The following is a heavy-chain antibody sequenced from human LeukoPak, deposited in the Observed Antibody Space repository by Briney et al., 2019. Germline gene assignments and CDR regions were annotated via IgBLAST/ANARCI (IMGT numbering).Heavy chain of an antibody. D-gene: IGHD3-22*01. CDR2: IYYSGST. CDR3: ARPTYKYYYDSTFIDY. CDR1: GGSISSSSYY. V-gene: IGHV4-39*01. J-gene: IGHJ4*02. Sequence: PSETLSLTCTVSGGSISSSSYYWGWLRQPPGKGLEWIGSIYYSGSTYYNPSLKSRVTISVDTSKNQFSLKLSSVTAADTAVYYCARPTYKYYYDSTFIDYWGQGTLVTVSS.